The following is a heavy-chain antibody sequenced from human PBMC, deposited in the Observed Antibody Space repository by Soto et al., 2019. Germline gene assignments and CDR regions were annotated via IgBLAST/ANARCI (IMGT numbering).Heavy chain of an antibody. CDR1: GYTFTSYY. CDR2: INPSGGST. V-gene: IGHV1-46*01. Sequence: ASVKVSCKASGYTFTSYYMHWVRQAPGQGLEWMGIINPSGGSTSYAQKFQGRVTMTRDTSTSTVYMELSSLRSEDTAVYYCARDPIGGSGSYPYFDYWGQGTLVTVSS. D-gene: IGHD3-10*01. CDR3: ARDPIGGSGSYPYFDY. J-gene: IGHJ4*02.